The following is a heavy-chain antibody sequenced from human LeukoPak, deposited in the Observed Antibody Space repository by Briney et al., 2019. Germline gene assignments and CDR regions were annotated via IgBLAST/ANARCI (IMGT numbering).Heavy chain of an antibody. CDR2: INHSGST. J-gene: IGHJ5*02. CDR3: ARVGLYYYGSGSSENWFDP. D-gene: IGHD3-10*01. V-gene: IGHV4-34*01. CDR1: GGSFSGYY. Sequence: SETLSLTCAVYGGSFSGYYWSWIRQPPGKGLEWIGEINHSGSTNYNPSLKSRVTISVDTSKNQFSLKLSSVTAADTAVYYCARVGLYYYGSGSSENWFDPWGQGTLVTVSS.